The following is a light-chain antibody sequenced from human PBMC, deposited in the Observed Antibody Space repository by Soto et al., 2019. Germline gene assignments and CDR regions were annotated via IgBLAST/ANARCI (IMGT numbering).Light chain of an antibody. Sequence: QSALTQPRSVSGSPGQSVTISCTGTSSDVGGYNYVSWYQQHPGKAPKLMIYDVSKRPSGVPDRFSGSKSGNTASLTISGLQAEDGADYYCCSYAGSYPVVFGGGTKLPVL. V-gene: IGLV2-11*01. CDR3: CSYAGSYPVV. CDR1: SSDVGGYNY. J-gene: IGLJ2*01. CDR2: DVS.